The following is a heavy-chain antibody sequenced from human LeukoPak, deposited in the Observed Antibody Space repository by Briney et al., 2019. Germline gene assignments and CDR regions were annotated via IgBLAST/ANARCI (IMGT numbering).Heavy chain of an antibody. V-gene: IGHV3-23*01. J-gene: IGHJ4*02. D-gene: IGHD6-6*01. CDR2: ISGSGLT. CDR1: GFTLSSYA. Sequence: GGSLRLSCAACGFTLSSYAMSWVRQAPGKGLEWVSAISGSGLTYYADSVKGRFTISRDNSKNTLYVHMTSLRADVRAVCYCARGLYSSSPWGQGTLVTVSS. CDR3: ARGLYSSSP.